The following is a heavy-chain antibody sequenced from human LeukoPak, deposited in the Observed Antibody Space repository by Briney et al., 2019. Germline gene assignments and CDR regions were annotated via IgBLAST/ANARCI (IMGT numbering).Heavy chain of an antibody. CDR1: GYTFTGYY. CDR3: ARVDSSGWLYFDY. J-gene: IGHJ4*02. Sequence: GASVKVSCKASGYTFTGYYMHWVRQAPGQGLEWMGWINPNSGGTNYAQKFQGRVTMTRDTSISTACMELSRLRSDDTAVYYCARVDSSGWLYFDYWGQGTLVTVSS. V-gene: IGHV1-2*02. D-gene: IGHD6-19*01. CDR2: INPNSGGT.